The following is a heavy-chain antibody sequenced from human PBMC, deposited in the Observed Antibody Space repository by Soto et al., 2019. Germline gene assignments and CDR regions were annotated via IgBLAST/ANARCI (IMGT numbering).Heavy chain of an antibody. CDR1: GGTFSSYA. V-gene: IGHV1-69*13. D-gene: IGHD3-22*01. CDR3: ARDRYYDSSGSFDY. J-gene: IGHJ4*02. Sequence: SVKVSCKASGGTFSSYAISWGRQAPGQGLEWMGGIIPIFGTANYAQKFQGRVTITADESTSTAYMELSSLRSEDTAVYYCARDRYYDSSGSFDYWGQGTLVTVSS. CDR2: IIPIFGTA.